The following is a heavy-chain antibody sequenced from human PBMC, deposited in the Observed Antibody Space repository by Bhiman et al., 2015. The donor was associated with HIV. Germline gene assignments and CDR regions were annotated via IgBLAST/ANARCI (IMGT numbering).Heavy chain of an antibody. CDR3: ARGGPTYYFFWSTYSAGLLDY. CDR2: TGTAGDT. D-gene: IGHD3-3*01. Sequence: EVQLVESGGGLVQPGGSLRLSCAASGFTFSSYDMHWVRQPTGKGLEWVSVTGTAGDTFYSGSVKGRFTISREDAKNSLYLQMNSLRVGDTAVYYCARGGPTYYFFWSTYSAGLLDYWGQGTLVTVSS. CDR1: GFTFSSYD. V-gene: IGHV3-13*01. J-gene: IGHJ4*02.